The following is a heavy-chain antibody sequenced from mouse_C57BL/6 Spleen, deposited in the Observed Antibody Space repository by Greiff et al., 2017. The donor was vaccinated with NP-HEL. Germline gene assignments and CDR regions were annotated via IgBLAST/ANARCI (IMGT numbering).Heavy chain of an antibody. V-gene: IGHV5-17*01. CDR1: GFTFSDYG. J-gene: IGHJ2*01. D-gene: IGHD1-1*01. CDR2: ISSGSSTI. CDR3: AIITTVVGYFDY. Sequence: EVQLVESGGGLVKPGGSLKLSCAASGFTFSDYGMHWVRQAPEKGLEWVAYISSGSSTIYYADTVKGRFTISRDNAKNTLFLQMTSLRSEDTAMYYCAIITTVVGYFDYWGQGTTLTVSS.